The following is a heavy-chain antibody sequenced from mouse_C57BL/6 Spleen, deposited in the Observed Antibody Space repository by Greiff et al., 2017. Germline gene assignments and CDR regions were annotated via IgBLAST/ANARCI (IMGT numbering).Heavy chain of an antibody. D-gene: IGHD1-2*01. J-gene: IGHJ4*01. Sequence: EVHLVESGGDLVKPGGSLKLSCAASGFTFSSYGMSWVRQTPDKRLEWVATISSGGSYTYYPDSVKGRFTISRDNAKKTLYLQMSSLKSEDTAMYYCARHLFIPTESYYYAMGYWGQGTSVTVSS. CDR3: ARHLFIPTESYYYAMGY. CDR2: ISSGGSYT. V-gene: IGHV5-6*01. CDR1: GFTFSSYG.